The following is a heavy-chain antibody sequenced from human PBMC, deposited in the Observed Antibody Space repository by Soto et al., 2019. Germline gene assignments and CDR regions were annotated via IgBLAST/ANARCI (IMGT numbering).Heavy chain of an antibody. CDR2: IDPSDSYT. CDR1: GYTFTSFW. CDR3: ARLNSGTWFLDQ. V-gene: IGHV5-10-1*01. Sequence: PGESLKISCKLSGYTFTSFWIAWVRQMPGKGLEWMGRIDPSDSYTNYNPSFQGHVTISTARSIATALLEWSALKASDTAIYYCARLNSGTWFLDQWGQGTLVTVSS. J-gene: IGHJ5*02. D-gene: IGHD6-13*01.